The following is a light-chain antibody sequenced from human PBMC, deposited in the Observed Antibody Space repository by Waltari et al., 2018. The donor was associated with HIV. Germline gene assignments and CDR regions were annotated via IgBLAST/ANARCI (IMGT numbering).Light chain of an antibody. V-gene: IGLV1-40*01. CDR3: QSFDNGLSGV. J-gene: IGLJ2*01. CDR1: SSNIGASND. Sequence: QSVLTQPPSVSGAPGQRVTISCTGSSSNIGASNDVHWYQQLPGTAPKLPLHRNTNRPSGVPDRFSGSKSGTSASLAITGLRAEDEADYFCQSFDNGLSGVFGGGTKLTVL. CDR2: RNT.